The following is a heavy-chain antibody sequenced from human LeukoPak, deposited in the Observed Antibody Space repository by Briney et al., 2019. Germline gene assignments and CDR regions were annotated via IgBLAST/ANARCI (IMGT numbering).Heavy chain of an antibody. CDR2: ISYDGSSK. CDR1: GFTFSNYG. Sequence: PGRSLRLSCAASGFTFSNYGMHWVRQAPGKGLEWVAVISYDGSSKSYADSVKGRLTISRDNSKDTLYLQMNSLRVEDTAVYYCAKGHTAMSTVDYWGQGTLVTVSS. J-gene: IGHJ4*02. D-gene: IGHD5-18*01. CDR3: AKGHTAMSTVDY. V-gene: IGHV3-30*18.